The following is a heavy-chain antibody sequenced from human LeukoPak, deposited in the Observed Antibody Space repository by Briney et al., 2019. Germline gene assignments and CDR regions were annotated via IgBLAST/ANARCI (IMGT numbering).Heavy chain of an antibody. CDR1: GFTFSSYG. D-gene: IGHD3-3*01. CDR3: AKDGDIRDFWSGYWVPYYFDY. Sequence: GGSLRLSCAASGFTFSSYGMSWVRQAPGKGLEWVSAISGSGGSTYYADSVKGRFTISRDNSKNTLYLQMNSLRAEDTAVYYCAKDGDIRDFWSGYWVPYYFDYWGQGTLVTVSS. CDR2: ISGSGGST. V-gene: IGHV3-23*01. J-gene: IGHJ4*02.